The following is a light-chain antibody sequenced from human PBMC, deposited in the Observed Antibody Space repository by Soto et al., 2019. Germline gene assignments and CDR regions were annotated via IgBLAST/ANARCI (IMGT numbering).Light chain of an antibody. Sequence: QSALTQPASVSGSPGQSITISCTGTSSDIGNYYYVSWYQHHPGKAPKLIIYEVSDRPSGVSNRFSGSKSGSTASLTISGLQAEDGADYYCSSYSSSSTFELFGGGTKLTVL. J-gene: IGLJ2*01. V-gene: IGLV2-14*01. CDR1: SSDIGNYYY. CDR3: SSYSSSSTFEL. CDR2: EVS.